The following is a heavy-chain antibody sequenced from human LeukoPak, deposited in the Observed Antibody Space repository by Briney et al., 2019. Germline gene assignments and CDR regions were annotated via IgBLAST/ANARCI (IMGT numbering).Heavy chain of an antibody. J-gene: IGHJ4*02. CDR1: GYTFTGYY. V-gene: IGHV1-2*02. Sequence: GASVKVSCKASGYTFTGYYMHWVRQAPGQGLEWMGWIYPNSGATKYAQKFQGRVTMTRDTSISTAYMELSGLRSDDTAVYYCGTLLSNGPFDYRGQGSLVTVSS. CDR3: GTLLSNGPFDY. CDR2: IYPNSGAT.